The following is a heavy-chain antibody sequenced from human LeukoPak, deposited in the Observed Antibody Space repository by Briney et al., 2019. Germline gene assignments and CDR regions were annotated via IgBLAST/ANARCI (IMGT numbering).Heavy chain of an antibody. V-gene: IGHV4-59*08. D-gene: IGHD3-9*01. CDR2: IYHRGST. Sequence: SETLSLTCTVSGGSINISYWSWIRQPPGKGLGWIGYIYHRGSTNYNPSLKSRITVSVDTSKNQFSLKVTSVTAADTAVYYCARSGVFSGYDAFDIWGQGTMVTVSS. J-gene: IGHJ3*02. CDR3: ARSGVFSGYDAFDI. CDR1: GGSINISY.